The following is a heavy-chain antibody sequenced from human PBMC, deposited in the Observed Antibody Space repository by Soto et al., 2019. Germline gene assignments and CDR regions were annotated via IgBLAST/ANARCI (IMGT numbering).Heavy chain of an antibody. D-gene: IGHD6-19*01. CDR3: ARECAGYSSGWYQRGGFDY. J-gene: IGHJ4*02. CDR1: GFTFSSYG. Sequence: QVPLVESGGGVVQPGRSLRLSCAASGFTFSSYGMHWVRQAPGKGLEWVAVIWYDGSNKYYADSVKGRFTISRDNCKNKLYLQMNSLRAEGTAVYYCARECAGYSSGWYQRGGFDYWGQGTLVTVSS. V-gene: IGHV3-33*01. CDR2: IWYDGSNK.